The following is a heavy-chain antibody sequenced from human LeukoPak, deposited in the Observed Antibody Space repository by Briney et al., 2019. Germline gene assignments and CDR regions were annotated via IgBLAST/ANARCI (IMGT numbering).Heavy chain of an antibody. V-gene: IGHV4-38-2*02. Sequence: SETLSLTCTVSGYSISSGYYWGWIRQPPGKGLEWIGSIFHSGSTYYNPSLKSRVTISLGTSKNQFSLKLSSVTAADTAVYYCARGYSSNWYVVYNWFDPWGQGTLVTVSS. CDR1: GYSISSGYY. CDR2: IFHSGST. CDR3: ARGYSSNWYVVYNWFDP. D-gene: IGHD6-13*01. J-gene: IGHJ5*02.